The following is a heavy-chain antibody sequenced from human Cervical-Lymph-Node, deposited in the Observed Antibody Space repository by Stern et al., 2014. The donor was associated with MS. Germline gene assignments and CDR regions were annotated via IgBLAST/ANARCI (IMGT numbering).Heavy chain of an antibody. D-gene: IGHD3-3*01. CDR1: GITFSHSA. CDR2: VVGFNCDV. Sequence: QLVQSGPEVKKPGTSVKVSCKASGITFSHSAIQWLRQAPGQRPEWIGWVVGFNCDVNYAPRFQERVTITRDMSTSTVYMELRSLRSEDTAIYYCASERYTYYDDQRPPGGFDPWGQGTLVTVSS. V-gene: IGHV1-58*02. J-gene: IGHJ5*02. CDR3: ASERYTYYDDQRPPGGFDP.